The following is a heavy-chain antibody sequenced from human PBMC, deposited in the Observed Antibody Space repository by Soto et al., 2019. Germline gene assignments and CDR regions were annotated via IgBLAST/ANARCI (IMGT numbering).Heavy chain of an antibody. Sequence: ASLKVSCKASGYTFTGYDMHWVRQAPGQGLEWMGWINPNSGGTNYAQKFQGRVTMTRDTSISTAYMELSRLRSDDTAVYYCARGYSSSWTLDYWGQGTLVTVSS. V-gene: IGHV1-2*02. CDR2: INPNSGGT. CDR3: ARGYSSSWTLDY. J-gene: IGHJ4*02. CDR1: GYTFTGYD. D-gene: IGHD6-13*01.